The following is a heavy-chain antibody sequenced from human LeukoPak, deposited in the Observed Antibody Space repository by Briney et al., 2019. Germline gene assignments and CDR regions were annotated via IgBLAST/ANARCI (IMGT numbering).Heavy chain of an antibody. CDR1: GGSFSGYY. J-gene: IGHJ3*02. V-gene: IGHV4-34*01. D-gene: IGHD2-15*01. CDR2: INHSGST. Sequence: SETLSLTCAVYGGSFSGYYWSWIRQPPGKGLEWIGEINHSGSTNYNPSLKSRVTISVDTSKNQFSLKLSSVTAADTAVYYCARGLGYCSGGSCPTVAAFDIWGQGTMVTVSS. CDR3: ARGLGYCSGGSCPTVAAFDI.